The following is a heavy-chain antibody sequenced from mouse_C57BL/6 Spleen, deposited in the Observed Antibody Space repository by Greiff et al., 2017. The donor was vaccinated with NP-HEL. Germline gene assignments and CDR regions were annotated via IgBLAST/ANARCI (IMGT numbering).Heavy chain of an antibody. Sequence: QVQLQQPGAELVMPGASVKLSCKASGYTFTSYWMHWVKQRPGQGLEWIGEIDPSDSYTNYNQKFKGKSTLTVDKSSSTAYMQLSSLTSEDSAVYYCARWVTTDYFDYWGQGTTLTVSS. CDR3: ARWVTTDYFDY. J-gene: IGHJ2*01. D-gene: IGHD1-1*01. CDR1: GYTFTSYW. V-gene: IGHV1-69*01. CDR2: IDPSDSYT.